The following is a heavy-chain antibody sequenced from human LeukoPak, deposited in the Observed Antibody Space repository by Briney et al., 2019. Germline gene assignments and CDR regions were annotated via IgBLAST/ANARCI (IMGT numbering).Heavy chain of an antibody. CDR3: ARRARENWYFDL. CDR1: GGSISSYY. Sequence: SETLSLTCTVSGGSISSYYWSWIRQPPGKGLGWIGYIYYSGNTNYNPSLKSRVTISVDTSKNQFSLKLSSVTAADTAVYYCARRARENWYFDLWGRGTLVTVSS. J-gene: IGHJ2*01. V-gene: IGHV4-59*08. CDR2: IYYSGNT.